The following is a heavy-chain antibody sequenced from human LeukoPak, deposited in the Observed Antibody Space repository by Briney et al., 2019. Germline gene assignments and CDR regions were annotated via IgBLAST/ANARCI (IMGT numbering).Heavy chain of an antibody. J-gene: IGHJ4*02. D-gene: IGHD4-17*01. Sequence: GGSLRLSCAASGFTFSSYWMSWVRQAPGKGLEWVANIKQDGSEKYYVNSVKGRFTISRDNAKNSLYLQMNSLRAEDTAVYYCAKQATVTTKTDFDYWGQGTLVTVSS. CDR3: AKQATVTTKTDFDY. CDR1: GFTFSSYW. V-gene: IGHV3-7*03. CDR2: IKQDGSEK.